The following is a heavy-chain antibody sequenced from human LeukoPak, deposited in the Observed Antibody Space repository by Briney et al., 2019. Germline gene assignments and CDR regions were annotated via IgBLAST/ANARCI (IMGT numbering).Heavy chain of an antibody. CDR3: ARGRLILRWFEI. Sequence: SETLSLTCAAYGGSFSDHYWNWIRQPPGKGLEWIGEINHSGCTNYNPSLKSRVTMSVDTSKNQFPLKLSSVTAADTAVYYCARGRLILRWFEIWGQGTLVTVSS. CDR2: INHSGCT. V-gene: IGHV4-34*01. J-gene: IGHJ5*02. CDR1: GGSFSDHY. D-gene: IGHD2-21*01.